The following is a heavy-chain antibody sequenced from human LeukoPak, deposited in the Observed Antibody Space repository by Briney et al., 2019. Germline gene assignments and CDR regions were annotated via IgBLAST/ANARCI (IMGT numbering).Heavy chain of an antibody. V-gene: IGHV1-8*03. D-gene: IGHD6-19*01. CDR3: ARGAIAVAGRGHDY. CDR2: MNPNSGNT. CDR1: GYTFNSYD. Sequence: ASVTVSCKASGYTFNSYDINWVRQATGQGLAGMGWMNPNSGNTGYAQKFQGRVTITRNTSISTAYMELSSLRSEDTAVYYCARGAIAVAGRGHDYWGQGTLVTVSS. J-gene: IGHJ4*02.